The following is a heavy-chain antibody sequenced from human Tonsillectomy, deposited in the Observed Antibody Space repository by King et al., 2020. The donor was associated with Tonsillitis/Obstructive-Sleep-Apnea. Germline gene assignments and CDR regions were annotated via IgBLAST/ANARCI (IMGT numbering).Heavy chain of an antibody. CDR3: VRYCSSTSCYLDLEEFRSYYGMHV. Sequence: VQLVESGGGVVQPGRSLRLSCAASGFTFSSYGMHWVRQAPGKGLEWVAVIWYDGSNKYYVDSVKGRFTISRDNSKNTLYLQMNSRRAEDTAVYYCVRYCSSTSCYLDLEEFRSYYGMHVWGQGTTVTVSS. CDR2: IWYDGSNK. CDR1: GFTFSSYG. J-gene: IGHJ6*02. D-gene: IGHD2-2*01. V-gene: IGHV3-33*01.